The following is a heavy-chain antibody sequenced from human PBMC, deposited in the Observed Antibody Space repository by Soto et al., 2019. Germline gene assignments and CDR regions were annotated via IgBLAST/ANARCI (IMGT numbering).Heavy chain of an antibody. D-gene: IGHD2-2*01. CDR1: GGTFSSYA. V-gene: IGHV1-69*01. CDR3: ARSQGSSTSLELYYYYYYGMDV. J-gene: IGHJ6*02. Sequence: QVQLVQSGAEVKKPGSSVKVSCKASGGTFSSYAISWVRQAPGQELEWMGGIIPISGTANYAQKFQGRVTINADESTSTAYMELSSLRSEDTAVYYCARSQGSSTSLELYYYYYYGMDVWGQGTTVTVSS. CDR2: IIPISGTA.